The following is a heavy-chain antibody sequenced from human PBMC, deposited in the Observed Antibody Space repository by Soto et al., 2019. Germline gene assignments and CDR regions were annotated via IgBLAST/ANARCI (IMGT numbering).Heavy chain of an antibody. CDR3: ARSGKIGPSYAFDI. J-gene: IGHJ3*02. Sequence: LRLSCAASGFTVSSNYMSWVRQAPGKGLEWVSVIYSGGSTYYADSVKGRFTISRDNSKNTLYLQMNSLRAEDTAVYYCARSGKIGPSYAFDIWGQGAMVTVSS. D-gene: IGHD3-10*01. V-gene: IGHV3-53*01. CDR1: GFTVSSNY. CDR2: IYSGGST.